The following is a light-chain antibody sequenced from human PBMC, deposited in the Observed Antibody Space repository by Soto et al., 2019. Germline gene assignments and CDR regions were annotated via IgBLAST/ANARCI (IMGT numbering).Light chain of an antibody. Sequence: DIQMTQSPSSLSASVGDRVTITCRASQSISSYLNWYQQKPGKAPKLLIYAASSLQSGVPSRFSGSGSVTDFTLTISSLQHEDVATYYCQQSYSTPLTFGGGTKVEIK. V-gene: IGKV1-39*01. CDR2: AAS. J-gene: IGKJ4*01. CDR1: QSISSY. CDR3: QQSYSTPLT.